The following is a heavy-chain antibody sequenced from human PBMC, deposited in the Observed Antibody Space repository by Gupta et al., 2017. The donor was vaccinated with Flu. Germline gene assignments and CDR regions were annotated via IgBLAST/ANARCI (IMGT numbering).Heavy chain of an antibody. CDR2: LNPRDGTT. V-gene: IGHV1-46*01. CDR1: GYIFTSYY. CDR3: ARSSRDLGSGRDMDV. J-gene: IGHJ6*03. D-gene: IGHD3-10*01. Sequence: QVQLEQSGAEVRKPGASVKVSCKASGYIFTSYYMHWVRQAPGQGLEWVGILNPRDGTTTYAQNFQGRVTMTRDTSTSTVFMELSSLRSEDTAVYYCARSSRDLGSGRDMDVWGKGTTVTVSS.